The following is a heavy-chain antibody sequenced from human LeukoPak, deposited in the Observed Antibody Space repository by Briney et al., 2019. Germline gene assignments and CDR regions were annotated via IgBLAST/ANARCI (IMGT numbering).Heavy chain of an antibody. J-gene: IGHJ4*02. CDR1: GYTFTSYG. CDR3: ARDVDGRPIDY. CDR2: ISAYNGNT. Sequence: ASVKVSCKASGYTFTSYGISWVRQAPGQGLEWMGWISAYNGNTNYAQRLQGRVTMTTDTSTSTAYMELRSLRSDDTAVYCCARDVDGRPIDYWGQGTLVTVSS. D-gene: IGHD5-24*01. V-gene: IGHV1-18*01.